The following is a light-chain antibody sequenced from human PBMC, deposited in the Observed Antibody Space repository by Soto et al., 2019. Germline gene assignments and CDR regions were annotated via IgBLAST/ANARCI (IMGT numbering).Light chain of an antibody. J-gene: IGLJ2*01. Sequence: QSALTQPPSASGSPGQSVTISCTGTISDIGNSIFVSWYQQHPGKDPKLVIYDVNKRPSGVPDRFSGSKSGNTASLTVSGLQAEDESVYYCSSYAGYKIEKVFGGGTKLTVL. CDR1: ISDIGNSIF. V-gene: IGLV2-8*01. CDR3: SSYAGYKIEKV. CDR2: DVN.